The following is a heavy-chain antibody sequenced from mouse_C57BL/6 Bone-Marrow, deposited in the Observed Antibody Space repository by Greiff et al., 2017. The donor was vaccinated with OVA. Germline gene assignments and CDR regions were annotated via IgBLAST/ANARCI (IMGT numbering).Heavy chain of an antibody. CDR2: IDPSDSYT. D-gene: IGHD1-1*01. J-gene: IGHJ1*03. CDR3: ASDYGSSYPYWYVDV. Sequence: QVQLQQPGAELVMPGASVKLSCKASGYTFTSYWLHWVKQRPGQGLEWIGEIDPSDSYTNYNQKFKGKSTLTVDKSSSTAYMQLSSLTSEDSAVYYCASDYGSSYPYWYVDVWGTGTTVTVSS. V-gene: IGHV1-69*01. CDR1: GYTFTSYW.